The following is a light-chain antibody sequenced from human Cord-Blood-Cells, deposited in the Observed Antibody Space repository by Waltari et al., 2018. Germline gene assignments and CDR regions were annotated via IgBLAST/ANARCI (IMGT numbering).Light chain of an antibody. CDR3: QQYDNPLTWT. CDR2: DAS. V-gene: IGKV1-33*01. CDR1: QDISTY. J-gene: IGKJ1*01. Sequence: DIQMTQSPSSLSASVGDRVPITCQASQDISTYLNWYQQKPGKPPKLLIYDASNLETGVPSRFSGSGSGTDFTFTISSLQPEDIATYYGQQYDNPLTWTFGQGTKVEIK.